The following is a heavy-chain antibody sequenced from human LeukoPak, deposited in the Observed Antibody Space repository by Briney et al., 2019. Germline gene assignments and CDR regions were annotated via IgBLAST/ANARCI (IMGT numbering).Heavy chain of an antibody. CDR2: ISYDGSNK. D-gene: IGHD3-10*01. CDR3: AREGNTMVREVSGAFDI. V-gene: IGHV3-30*14. Sequence: GRSLRLSCAASGFTFSNYAMHWVRQAPGKGLEWVAIISYDGSNKYYADSVKGRFTISRDNSKNTLYLQMSSLRAEDTAVYYCAREGNTMVREVSGAFDIWGQGTMVTVSS. J-gene: IGHJ3*02. CDR1: GFTFSNYA.